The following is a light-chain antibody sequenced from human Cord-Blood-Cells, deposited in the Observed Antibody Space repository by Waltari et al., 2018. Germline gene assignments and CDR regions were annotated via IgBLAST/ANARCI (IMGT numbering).Light chain of an antibody. J-gene: IGKJ4*01. CDR1: QSVSSY. CDR2: DAS. CDR3: QQRSNWPLT. V-gene: IGKV3-11*01. Sequence: EIVLTQSPATLSLPPGERATLSCRASQSVSSYLAWYQQKPGQAPRRLIYDASNRATGIPARFIGSGAATDFTLTISSLEPEDCAVYYCQQRSNWPLTFGGGTKVEIK.